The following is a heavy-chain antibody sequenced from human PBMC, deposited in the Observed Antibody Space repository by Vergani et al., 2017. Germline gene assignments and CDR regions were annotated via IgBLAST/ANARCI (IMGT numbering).Heavy chain of an antibody. CDR3: AALRGGSSSGSLGFDL. V-gene: IGHV1-58*02. J-gene: IGHJ2*01. CDR1: GFTFTSSA. Sequence: QMQLVQSGPEVKKPGTSVKVSCKASGFTFTSSAMQWVRQARGQRLEWIGWIVVGSGNTNYAQKFQERVTITREMSTSTAYMELSSLRSEDTAVYYCAALRGGSSSGSLGFDLWGRGTLVTVSS. CDR2: IVVGSGNT. D-gene: IGHD6-6*01.